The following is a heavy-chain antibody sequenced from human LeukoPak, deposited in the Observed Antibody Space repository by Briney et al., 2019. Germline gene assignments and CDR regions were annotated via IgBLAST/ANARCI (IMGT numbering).Heavy chain of an antibody. V-gene: IGHV4-34*01. CDR1: CGSFRGYF. J-gene: IGHJ6*02. D-gene: IGHD2-15*01. CDR2: INHSGST. Sequence: SETLSLTCAVYCGSFRGYFWRWIRHPPGKGLEWIGEINHSGSTNYNPSLKSRVTISVDTSKNQFSLKLSSVTAADTAVYYCATRGGSLWGQGTTVTVSS. CDR3: ATRGGSL.